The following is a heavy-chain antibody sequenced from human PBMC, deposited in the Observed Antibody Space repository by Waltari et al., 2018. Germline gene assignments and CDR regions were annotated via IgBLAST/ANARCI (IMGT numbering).Heavy chain of an antibody. CDR1: GGTFSSYA. V-gene: IGHV1-69*08. CDR2: IIPIFGTA. D-gene: IGHD2-15*01. CDR3: ARDFRYCSGGSCYPPLGFQH. Sequence: QVQLVQSGAEVKKPGSSVKVSCKASGGTFSSYAISWVRQAPGQGLEWMGRIIPIFGTANYAQKFQGRVTITADKSTSTAYMELSSLRSEDTAVYYCARDFRYCSGGSCYPPLGFQHWGQGTLVTVSS. J-gene: IGHJ1*01.